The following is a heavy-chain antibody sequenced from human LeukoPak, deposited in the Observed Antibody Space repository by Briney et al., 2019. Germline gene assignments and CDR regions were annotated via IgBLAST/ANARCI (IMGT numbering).Heavy chain of an antibody. CDR1: GGSISSSSYY. J-gene: IGHJ4*02. CDR2: IYYSGST. V-gene: IGHV4-39*01. CDR3: ARRGVAATIDY. D-gene: IGHD6-19*01. Sequence: SETLSLTCTVSGGSISSSSYYWGWIRQPPGKGLEWIGSIYYSGSTYYNPSLKGRVTISVDTSKNQFSLKLSSVTAADTAVYYCARRGVAATIDYWGQGTLVTVSS.